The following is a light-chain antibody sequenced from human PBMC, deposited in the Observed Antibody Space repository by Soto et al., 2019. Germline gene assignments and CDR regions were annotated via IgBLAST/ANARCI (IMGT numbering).Light chain of an antibody. CDR1: SSDAGTYNY. CDR3: SSYPSSSTRYV. Sequence: QSALTQPASVSGSPGQSITISCTGTSSDAGTYNYVSWYQQHPGKAPKLMIYDVSNRPSGVSNRFSGSQSGNTASLTISGLQADDEADYYCSSYPSSSTRYVFGTGTKVTVL. J-gene: IGLJ1*01. V-gene: IGLV2-14*01. CDR2: DVS.